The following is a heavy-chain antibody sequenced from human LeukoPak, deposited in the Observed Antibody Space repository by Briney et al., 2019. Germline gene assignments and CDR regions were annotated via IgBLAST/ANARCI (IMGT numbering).Heavy chain of an antibody. CDR2: INTDGSST. CDR3: ARDRGGSAFDI. D-gene: IGHD3-10*01. J-gene: IGHJ3*02. CDR1: GFTFSSYW. V-gene: IGHV3-74*01. Sequence: PGGSLRLSCAASGFTFSSYWMHWVRQAPGKGLVWVSRINTDGSSTSYADSVKGRFTISRDNAKNTLYLQMNSLRAEDTAVYHCARDRGGSAFDILGQGTMVTVSS.